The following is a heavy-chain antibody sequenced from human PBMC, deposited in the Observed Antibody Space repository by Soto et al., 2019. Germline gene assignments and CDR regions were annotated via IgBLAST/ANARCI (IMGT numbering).Heavy chain of an antibody. CDR1: GGTFRSYS. J-gene: IGHJ6*02. D-gene: IGHD3-22*01. CDR2: IIPIFDIT. Sequence: QVQLVQSGAEVKKPGSSVKVSCKASGGTFRSYSISWVRQAPGQGLAWMGGIIPIFDITNYAQKFQGRVTITADASTSTASMELSRLGSDDTAVYYCARPDEGGYSSNHHYYYSLDVLGQGTTVTV. V-gene: IGHV1-69*01. CDR3: ARPDEGGYSSNHHYYYSLDV.